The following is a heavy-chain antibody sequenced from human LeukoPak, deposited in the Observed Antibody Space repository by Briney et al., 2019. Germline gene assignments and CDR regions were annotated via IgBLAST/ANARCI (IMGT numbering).Heavy chain of an antibody. V-gene: IGHV3-30*18. CDR2: ISYDGNIK. CDR3: AKDGQQLSFDY. CDR1: GFSFTSYN. D-gene: IGHD6-13*01. Sequence: GGSLRLSCAASGFSFTSYNFHWVRQAPGKGLQWLGFISYDGNIKYEDSVKGRFTISRDNSKNTLYLQMNSLRAEDTAVYYCAKDGQQLSFDYWGQGTLVTVSS. J-gene: IGHJ4*02.